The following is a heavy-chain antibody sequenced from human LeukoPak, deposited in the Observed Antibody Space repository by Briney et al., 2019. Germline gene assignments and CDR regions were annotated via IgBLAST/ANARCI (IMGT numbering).Heavy chain of an antibody. CDR2: IIPIFGTA. V-gene: IGHV1-69*06. CDR3: ARGKGYCSGGSCYPAKYYYYYYGMDV. Sequence: SVKVSCKASGGTFSSYAISWVRQAPGQGLEWMGGIIPIFGTANYAQKFQGRVTITADKSTSTAYMELSSLRSEDTAVYYCARGKGYCSGGSCYPAKYYYYYYGMDVWGKGTTVTVSS. CDR1: GGTFSSYA. D-gene: IGHD2-15*01. J-gene: IGHJ6*04.